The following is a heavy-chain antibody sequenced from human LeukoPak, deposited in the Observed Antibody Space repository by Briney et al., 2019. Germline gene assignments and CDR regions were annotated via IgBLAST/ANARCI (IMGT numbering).Heavy chain of an antibody. D-gene: IGHD2-15*01. V-gene: IGHV3-69-1*01. CDR1: GFTFSDYY. CDR2: ISSSSTI. Sequence: KTGGSLRLSCAASGFTFSDYYMNWVRQAPGKGLEWVSSISSSSTIYYADSVKGRFTISRDNAKNSLYLQMNSLRAEDTAVYYCARGNGMVAAHYFDYWGQGTLVTVSS. J-gene: IGHJ4*02. CDR3: ARGNGMVAAHYFDY.